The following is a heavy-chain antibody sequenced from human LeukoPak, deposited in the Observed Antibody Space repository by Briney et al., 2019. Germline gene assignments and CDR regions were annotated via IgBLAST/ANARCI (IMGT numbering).Heavy chain of an antibody. V-gene: IGHV3-30*04. D-gene: IGHD3-10*01. CDR3: ARDALTSKRGKGYYYYYMDV. J-gene: IGHJ6*03. CDR2: ISYDGSNK. Sequence: GGSLRLSCAASGFTFSSYAMHWVRHAPGKGLEWVAVISYDGSNKYYADSVKGRFTISRDNSKNTLYLQMNSPRAEDTAVYYCARDALTSKRGKGYYYYYMDVWGKGTTVTVSS. CDR1: GFTFSSYA.